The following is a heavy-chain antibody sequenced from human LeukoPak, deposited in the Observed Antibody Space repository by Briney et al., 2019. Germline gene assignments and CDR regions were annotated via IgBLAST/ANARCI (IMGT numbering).Heavy chain of an antibody. J-gene: IGHJ4*02. Sequence: SETLSLTCAVYGGSFSGYYWSWIRQPPGKGLEWIGEINHSGSTNYNPSLKSRVTISVDTSKNQFSLKLSSVTAADTAVYYCAGKSRRTSLDYWGQGTLVTVSS. CDR3: AGKSRRTSLDY. D-gene: IGHD2-2*01. V-gene: IGHV4-34*01. CDR1: GGSFSGYY. CDR2: INHSGST.